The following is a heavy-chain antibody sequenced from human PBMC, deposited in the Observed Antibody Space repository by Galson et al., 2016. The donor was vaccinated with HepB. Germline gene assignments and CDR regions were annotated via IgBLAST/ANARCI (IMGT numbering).Heavy chain of an antibody. Sequence: SLRLSCAASGFTFSSHGMHWIRQAPGKGLDWVALTSFDGSAKYFADSVKGRFTISKDNSKNTVYLQMNGLRAEDTAVYYCAKDLGHESNWEVFDIWGQGTLVTVSS. D-gene: IGHD1-26*01. CDR2: TSFDGSAK. V-gene: IGHV3-30*18. CDR1: GFTFSSHG. CDR3: AKDLGHESNWEVFDI. J-gene: IGHJ4*02.